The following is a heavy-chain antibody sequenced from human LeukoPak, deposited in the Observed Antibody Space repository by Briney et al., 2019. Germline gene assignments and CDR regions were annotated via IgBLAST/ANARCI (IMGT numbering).Heavy chain of an antibody. CDR1: GGSFSGYY. CDR2: INHSGST. J-gene: IGHJ4*02. D-gene: IGHD3-22*01. CDR3: ATTRSSGLDY. V-gene: IGHV4-34*01. Sequence: PWETLSLTCAVYGGSFSGYYWSWIRQPPGKGLEWIGEINHSGSTNYTPSLKSRVTISVDTSKNQFSLKLSSVTAADTAVYYCATTRSSGLDYWGQVVPVTVSS.